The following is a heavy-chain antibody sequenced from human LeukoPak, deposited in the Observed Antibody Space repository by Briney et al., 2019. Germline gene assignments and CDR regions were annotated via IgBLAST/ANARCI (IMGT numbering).Heavy chain of an antibody. CDR3: AKYYDFWSGYRPTFDY. J-gene: IGHJ4*02. Sequence: GGSLRLSCAASGFTFTSYWMSWVRQAPGKGLEWVANIKQDESEKYYVDSVKGRFTISRDNAKNSLYLQMNSLRAEDTAVYYCAKYYDFWSGYRPTFDYWGQGTLVTVSS. D-gene: IGHD3-3*01. CDR1: GFTFTSYW. CDR2: IKQDESEK. V-gene: IGHV3-7*01.